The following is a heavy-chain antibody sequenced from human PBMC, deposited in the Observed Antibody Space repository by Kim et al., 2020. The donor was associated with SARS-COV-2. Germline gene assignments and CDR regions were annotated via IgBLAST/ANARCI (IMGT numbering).Heavy chain of an antibody. CDR2: IYYSGST. D-gene: IGHD3-10*01. V-gene: IGHV4-31*03. J-gene: IGHJ5*02. CDR1: GGSISSGGYY. CDR3: ARGRYGSGSYYTWFDP. Sequence: SETLSLTCTVSGGSISSGGYYWSWIRQHPGKGLEWIGYIYYSGSTYYNPSLKSRVTISVDTSKNQFSLKLSSVTAADTAVYYCARGRYGSGSYYTWFDPWGQGTLVTVSS.